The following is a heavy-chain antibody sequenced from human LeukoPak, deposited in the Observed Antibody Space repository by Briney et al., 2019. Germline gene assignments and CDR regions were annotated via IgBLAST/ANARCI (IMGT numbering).Heavy chain of an antibody. J-gene: IGHJ3*02. D-gene: IGHD6-19*01. CDR2: IYYSGST. CDR3: ASVLSWQWLGDAFDI. CDR1: GGSISSYY. Sequence: SETLSLTCTVSGGSISSYYWSWIRQPPGKGLEWIGYIYYSGSTNYNPSLKSRVTISVDTSNNQFSLKLTSVNAADTAVYYCASVLSWQWLGDAFDIWGQGTMVTVSS. V-gene: IGHV4-59*01.